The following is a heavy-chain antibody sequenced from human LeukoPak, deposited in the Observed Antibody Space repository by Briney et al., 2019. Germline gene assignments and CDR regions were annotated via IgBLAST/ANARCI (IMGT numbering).Heavy chain of an antibody. CDR2: INTNTGNP. Sequence: GASVKVSCKSSGYTFNNYAMNWVRQAPGQGLEWMGWINTNTGNPTYAQGFTGRFVFSLDTSVSTTYLQISGLKAEDTAVYYCARQAPGGAKDAFDIWGQGTMVTVSS. V-gene: IGHV7-4-1*02. J-gene: IGHJ3*02. CDR3: ARQAPGGAKDAFDI. CDR1: GYTFNNYA. D-gene: IGHD3-10*01.